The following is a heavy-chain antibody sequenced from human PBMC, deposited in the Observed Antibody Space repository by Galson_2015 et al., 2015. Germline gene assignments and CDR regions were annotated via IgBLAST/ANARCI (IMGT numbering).Heavy chain of an antibody. CDR1: GFTFSSYA. CDR2: ISGSGGST. V-gene: IGHV3-23*01. D-gene: IGHD3-22*01. CDR3: AKEGVRYYYYDSSGYYYRFLSGHYDY. J-gene: IGHJ4*02. Sequence: SLRLSCAASGFTFSSYAMSWVRQAPGKGLEWFSAISGSGGSTYYADSVKGRFTISRDNSKNTLYLQMNSLRAEDTAVYYCAKEGVRYYYYDSSGYYYRFLSGHYDYWGQGTLVTVSS.